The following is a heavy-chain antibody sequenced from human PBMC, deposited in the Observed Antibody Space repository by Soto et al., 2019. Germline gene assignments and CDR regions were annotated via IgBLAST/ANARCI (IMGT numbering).Heavy chain of an antibody. V-gene: IGHV5-51*01. J-gene: IGHJ5*02. CDR1: GYSFTNYW. CDR2: IYPRDSDT. D-gene: IGHD5-18*01. CDR3: ARHLEVAAAMVTVGWFDP. Sequence: LGESLKISCRVPGYSFTNYWIAWVRQVPGKGLEWMGTIYPRDSDTRYSPSFQGQVSISADKSISTAYLQWSSLKASDTAMYYCARHLEVAAAMVTVGWFDPWGQGTLVTVSS.